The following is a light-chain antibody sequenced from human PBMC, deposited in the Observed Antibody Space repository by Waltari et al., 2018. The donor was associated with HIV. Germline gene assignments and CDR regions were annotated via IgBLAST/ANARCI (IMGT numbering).Light chain of an antibody. CDR2: SAS. CDR3: QQSHKAPLT. CDR1: QNIKND. V-gene: IGKV1-39*01. J-gene: IGKJ4*01. Sequence: IQMTNSPSSLSVVLGDTLVITCRASQNIKNDLNWYQHKSGNTPRLLIYSASGLQSGAPTGFSGSGSGTEFNFTIEGLQSEDSAVYYCQQSHKAPLTFGGGTRVEIK.